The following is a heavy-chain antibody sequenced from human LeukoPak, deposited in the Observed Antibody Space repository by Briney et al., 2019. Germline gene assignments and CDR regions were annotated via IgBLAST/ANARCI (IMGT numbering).Heavy chain of an antibody. CDR2: INPSGGST. V-gene: IGHV1-46*01. J-gene: IGHJ6*03. CDR1: GYTFTSYY. CDR3: ARGAGPRGDYYYYYYMDV. Sequence: EASVKVSCKASGYTFTSYYMHWVRQAPGQGLEWMGIINPSGGSTSYAQKFQGRVTMTRDTSTSTVYMELSSLRSEDTAVYYCARGAGPRGDYYYYYYMDVWGKGTTVTISS.